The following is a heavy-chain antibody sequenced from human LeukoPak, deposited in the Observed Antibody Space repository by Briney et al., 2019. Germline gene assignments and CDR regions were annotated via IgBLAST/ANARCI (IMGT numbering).Heavy chain of an antibody. J-gene: IGHJ4*02. Sequence: PGGSLRLSCEASEFTFSSYAMSGFRRAPGKGLKGFSAISGSGGSTYYADSVKGRFTISRDNSKNTLYLQMNSLRAEDTAVYYCAIKGDYHGDSYVYWGQGTLVTVSS. CDR3: AIKGDYHGDSYVY. CDR1: EFTFSSYA. D-gene: IGHD4-17*01. V-gene: IGHV3-23*01. CDR2: ISGSGGST.